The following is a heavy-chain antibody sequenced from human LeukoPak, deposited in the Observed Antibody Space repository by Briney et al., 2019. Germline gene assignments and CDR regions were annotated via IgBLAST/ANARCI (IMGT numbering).Heavy chain of an antibody. CDR1: GFTFSSYA. V-gene: IGHV3-23*01. Sequence: GGSLRLSCAASGFTFSSYAMSWVRQAPGKGLEWVSAISGSGGSTYYADSVKGRFTISRDNSKNTLYLQMNSLRAEDTAVYYCAKVYAKWLLHGYRYSSWGQGTLVTVSS. J-gene: IGHJ5*02. CDR3: AKVYAKWLLHGYRYSS. D-gene: IGHD3-22*01. CDR2: ISGSGGST.